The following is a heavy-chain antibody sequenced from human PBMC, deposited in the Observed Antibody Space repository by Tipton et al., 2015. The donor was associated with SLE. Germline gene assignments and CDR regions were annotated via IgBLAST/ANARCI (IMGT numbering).Heavy chain of an antibody. D-gene: IGHD5-24*01. CDR3: ASAGDGYKYAFDI. J-gene: IGHJ3*02. V-gene: IGHV4-34*01. CDR2: INHSGST. Sequence: TLSLTFAVYGGSFSGYYWSWIRQPPGKGLEWIGEINHSGSTNYNPSLKSRVTISVDKSKNQFSLKLSSVTAADTAVYYCASAGDGYKYAFDIWGQGTMVTVSS. CDR1: GGSFSGYY.